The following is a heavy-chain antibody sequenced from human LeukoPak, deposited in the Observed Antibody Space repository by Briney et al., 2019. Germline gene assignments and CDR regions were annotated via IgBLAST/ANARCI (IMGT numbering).Heavy chain of an antibody. CDR2: ISGSGGST. Sequence: GGSLRLSCAASGFTFSSYAMSWVRQAPGEGLEWVSAISGSGGSTYYADSVKGRFTISRDNSKNTLYLQMNSLRAEDTAVYYCAQDPLPSPYSSPSNWFDPWGQGTLVTVSS. V-gene: IGHV3-23*01. D-gene: IGHD6-13*01. J-gene: IGHJ5*02. CDR3: AQDPLPSPYSSPSNWFDP. CDR1: GFTFSSYA.